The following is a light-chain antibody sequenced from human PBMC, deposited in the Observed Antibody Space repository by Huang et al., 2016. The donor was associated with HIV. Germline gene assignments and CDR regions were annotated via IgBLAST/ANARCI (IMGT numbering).Light chain of an antibody. CDR2: ATS. V-gene: IGKV1-12*01. J-gene: IGKJ5*01. CDR1: QDISSY. Sequence: DIQMTQSPSSVSASVGERVTITCRASQDISSYVAWYQQKPGKAPKLLIYATSTLQSGVPSRFSVSSSGTEFTLTISSLQPEDFATYYCQQTDRFSITFGQGTRLEIK. CDR3: QQTDRFSIT.